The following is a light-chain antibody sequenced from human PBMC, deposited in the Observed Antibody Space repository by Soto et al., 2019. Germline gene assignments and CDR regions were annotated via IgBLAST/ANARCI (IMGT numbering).Light chain of an antibody. CDR3: SSYTNSTSVV. CDR2: EVS. V-gene: IGLV2-14*01. CDR1: SSDIGGYNY. Sequence: QSVLTQPASVSGSPGQSINISCTGTSSDIGGYNYVSWYQQHPGKAPKLMIYEVSYRSSGVSNRFSGSKSGNTASLTISGLQADDEADYYCSSYTNSTSVVFGGGTKLTVL. J-gene: IGLJ2*01.